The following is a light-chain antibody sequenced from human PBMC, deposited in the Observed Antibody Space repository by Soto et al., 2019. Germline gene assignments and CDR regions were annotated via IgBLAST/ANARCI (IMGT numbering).Light chain of an antibody. CDR2: KAS. J-gene: IGKJ2*01. CDR1: QSISSW. V-gene: IGKV1-5*03. Sequence: DIQMTQSPSTLSASVGDRVTITCRASQSISSWLAWFQQKTGKAPKLLIYKASSLESGVPSRFSGSGSGTEFTLTISSLQADDIATYYCQQYNSYPYTFGQGTKLEIK. CDR3: QQYNSYPYT.